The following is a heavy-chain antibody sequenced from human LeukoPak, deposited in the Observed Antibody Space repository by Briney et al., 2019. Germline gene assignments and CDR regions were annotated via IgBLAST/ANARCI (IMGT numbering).Heavy chain of an antibody. CDR2: MSYDGGDK. CDR3: ARGSRWLQLGPFDY. J-gene: IGHJ4*02. V-gene: IGHV3-30*17. Sequence: GGSLRLSCAASGFTFSSYTMHWVRQAPGKGLEWVAVMSYDGGDKYYAESVMGRFTISRDNSRTTVYLQMNSLRAEDTAVYYCARGSRWLQLGPFDYWGQGTLVTVSS. D-gene: IGHD5-24*01. CDR1: GFTFSSYT.